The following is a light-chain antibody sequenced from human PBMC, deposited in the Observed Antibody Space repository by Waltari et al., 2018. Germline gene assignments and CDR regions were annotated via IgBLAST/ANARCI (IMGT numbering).Light chain of an antibody. CDR3: QHYVRLPAT. J-gene: IGKJ1*01. CDR1: QSVSRS. Sequence: EIVLTQSPGTLSLSPGERVTLSCRASQSVSRSLAWYQQKPGQAPRLRIYAASSRATGIPGRVSGSGSGTDFSLTISRLEPEDFAVYYCQHYVRLPATFGQGTKVEI. V-gene: IGKV3-20*01. CDR2: AAS.